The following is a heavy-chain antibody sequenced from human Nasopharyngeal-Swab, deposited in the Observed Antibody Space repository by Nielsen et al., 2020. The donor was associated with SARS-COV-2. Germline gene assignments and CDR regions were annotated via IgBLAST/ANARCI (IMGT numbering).Heavy chain of an antibody. CDR3: AIGGYYGSGSYQN. J-gene: IGHJ4*02. Sequence: GEALKISWAASGFTFSSYAMSWVRQAPGEGLEWVSAISGSGGSTYYADSVKGRFTISRDNSKNTLYLQMNSLRAEDTAVYYCAIGGYYGSGSYQNWGQGTLVTVSS. CDR2: ISGSGGST. CDR1: GFTFSSYA. V-gene: IGHV3-23*01. D-gene: IGHD3-10*01.